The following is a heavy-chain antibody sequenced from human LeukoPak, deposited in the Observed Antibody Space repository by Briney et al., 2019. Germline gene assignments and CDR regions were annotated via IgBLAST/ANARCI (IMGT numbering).Heavy chain of an antibody. CDR1: GFTFNDYA. CDR2: ISYDGSEK. J-gene: IGHJ4*02. V-gene: IGHV3-30-3*01. Sequence: PGGSLRLSCAASGFTFNDYAIHWVRQAPGKGLEWVAVISYDGSEKYCADSVKGRFTISRDNSKNTLYLQMNSLRVEDTAVYYCARDVSLGAADYHFDYWGQGTLVTVSS. CDR3: ARDVSLGAADYHFDY. D-gene: IGHD6-13*01.